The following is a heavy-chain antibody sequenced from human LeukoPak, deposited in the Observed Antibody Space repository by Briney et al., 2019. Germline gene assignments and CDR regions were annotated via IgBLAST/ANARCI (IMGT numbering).Heavy chain of an antibody. J-gene: IGHJ6*03. V-gene: IGHV3-20*04. CDR3: AREQYQLLYGYYYLDV. CDR2: IKWNGGSA. D-gene: IGHD2-2*02. CDR1: GFTFNDYG. Sequence: GGSLRLSCAASGFTFNDYGMSWVRQAPGKRLEWDSGIKWNGGSAGYADAVKGRFTISRDNAKNSLYLQMNSLRAEDTAFYYCAREQYQLLYGYYYLDVWGKGTTVTVSS.